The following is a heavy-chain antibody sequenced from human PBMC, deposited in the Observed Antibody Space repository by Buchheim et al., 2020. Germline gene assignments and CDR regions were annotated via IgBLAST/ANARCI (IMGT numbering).Heavy chain of an antibody. CDR2: INSDGSST. CDR1: GFTFSSYW. Sequence: EVQLVESGGGLVQPGGSLRLSCAASGFTFSSYWMHWVRQAPGKGLVWVSRINSDGSSTSYADSVKGRFTIPRDNAKNPLYLQMNSLRAEDTAVYYCAREEAIFGVTDYYYYGMDVWGQGTT. J-gene: IGHJ6*02. D-gene: IGHD3-3*01. CDR3: AREEAIFGVTDYYYYGMDV. V-gene: IGHV3-74*01.